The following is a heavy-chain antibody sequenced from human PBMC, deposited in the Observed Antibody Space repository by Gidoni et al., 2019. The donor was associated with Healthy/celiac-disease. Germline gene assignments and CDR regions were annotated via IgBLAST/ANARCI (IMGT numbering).Heavy chain of an antibody. CDR2: ISYDGSNK. D-gene: IGHD3-16*01. CDR3: ARDLGGPLNYTYDYGMDV. CDR1: GFTFSSYA. Sequence: QPGRSLRLSCAASGFTFSSYAMHWVRQAPGKGLEWVAVISYDGSNKYYADSVKGRFTISRDNSKNTLYLQMNSLRAEDTAVYYCARDLGGPLNYTYDYGMDVWGQGTTVTVSS. J-gene: IGHJ6*02. V-gene: IGHV3-30*01.